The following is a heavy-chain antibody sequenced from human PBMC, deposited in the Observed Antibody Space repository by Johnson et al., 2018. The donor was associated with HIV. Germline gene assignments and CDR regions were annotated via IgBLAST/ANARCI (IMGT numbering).Heavy chain of an antibody. V-gene: IGHV3-30*04. J-gene: IGHJ3*02. CDR2: ISYDGSNK. Sequence: QVQLVESGGGVVQPGRSLRLSCAASGFTFSSYAMHWVRQAPGKGLEWVAVISYDGSNKYYADSVKGRFTISRDKSKNTLYLQMNSLRAEDTAVYYCARDRGYSYGEGAFDIWGQGTMVTVSS. CDR1: GFTFSSYA. CDR3: ARDRGYSYGEGAFDI. D-gene: IGHD5-18*01.